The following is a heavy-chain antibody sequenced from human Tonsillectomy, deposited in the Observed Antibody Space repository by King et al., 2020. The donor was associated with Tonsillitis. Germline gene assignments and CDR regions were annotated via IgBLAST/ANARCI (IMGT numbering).Heavy chain of an antibody. CDR2: ISYDGSNK. D-gene: IGHD4-23*01. Sequence: VQLVESGGGVVQPGRSLRLSCAASGFTFRSYAMHWVRQAPGKGLEWVAVISYDGSNKYYADSVKGRFTISRDNSKNPLYQQMNSLRAEDTAVYYCARGAPVVPAYNWFDPWGQGTLVTVSS. J-gene: IGHJ5*02. V-gene: IGHV3-30-3*01. CDR1: GFTFRSYA. CDR3: ARGAPVVPAYNWFDP.